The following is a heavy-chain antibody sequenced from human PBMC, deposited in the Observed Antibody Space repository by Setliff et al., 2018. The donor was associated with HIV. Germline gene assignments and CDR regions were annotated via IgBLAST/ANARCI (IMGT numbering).Heavy chain of an antibody. D-gene: IGHD3-10*01. J-gene: IGHJ3*02. CDR3: ARSVPGAFDI. CDR1: GYTFTGHY. V-gene: IGHV1-2*04. CDR2: INPNSGGT. Sequence: GASVKVSCKASGYTFTGHYMHWVRQAPGQGLEWVGWINPNSGGTNYAQKFQGWVTMTRDTSISTAYMELSRLRSDDTAVYYCARSVPGAFDIWGQGTMVTVSS.